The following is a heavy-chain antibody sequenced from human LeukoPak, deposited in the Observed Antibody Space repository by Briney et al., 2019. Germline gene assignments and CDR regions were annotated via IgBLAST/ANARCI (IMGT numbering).Heavy chain of an antibody. CDR2: TYYRSKWYN. Sequence: SQTLSLTCAISGDSVSSNSAAWNWIRQSPSRGLEWLGRTYYRSKWYNDYAVPVKSRITINPDTSKNQFSLQLNSVTPEDTAVYYCASKGYSSGWSRDAFDIWGQGTMVTVSS. V-gene: IGHV6-1*01. J-gene: IGHJ3*02. D-gene: IGHD6-19*01. CDR3: ASKGYSSGWSRDAFDI. CDR1: GDSVSSNSAA.